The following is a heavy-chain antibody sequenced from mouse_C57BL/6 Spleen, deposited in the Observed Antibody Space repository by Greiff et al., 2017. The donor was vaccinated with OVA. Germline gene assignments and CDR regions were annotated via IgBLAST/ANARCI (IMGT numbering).Heavy chain of an antibody. CDR1: GFTFSDYG. V-gene: IGHV5-17*01. Sequence: EVMLVESGGGLVKPGGSLKLSCAASGFTFSDYGMHWVRQAPEKGLEWVAYISSGSSTIYYADTVKGRFTLSRDNAKNTLFLQMTSLRSEDTAMYYCASNYYGSSYPFAYWGQGTLVTVSA. D-gene: IGHD1-1*01. CDR3: ASNYYGSSYPFAY. CDR2: ISSGSSTI. J-gene: IGHJ3*01.